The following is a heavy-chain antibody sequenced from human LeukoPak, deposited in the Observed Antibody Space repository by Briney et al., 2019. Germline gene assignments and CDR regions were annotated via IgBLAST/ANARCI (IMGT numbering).Heavy chain of an antibody. Sequence: GASVKVSCKASGYTFTDYYMHWVRQAPGQGLEWMGWINPNSGGTNYAQKFQGRVTMTRDTSISTAYMELSSLRSDDTAVYYCATEGGWGPTDYGDNVYWGQGTLVTVSS. V-gene: IGHV1-2*02. CDR2: INPNSGGT. CDR3: ATEGGWGPTDYGDNVY. J-gene: IGHJ4*02. CDR1: GYTFTDYY. D-gene: IGHD4-17*01.